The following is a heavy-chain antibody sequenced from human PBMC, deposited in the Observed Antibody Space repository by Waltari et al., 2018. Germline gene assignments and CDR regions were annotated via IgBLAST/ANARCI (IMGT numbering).Heavy chain of an antibody. Sequence: QLQLQESGPGLVKPSETLSLPCTVSSGSLRSYNYYWGWIRQPPGKGLEWIGTLYYTGSTFYNPSLNSRVTISVDTLKNQFSLKLSSVTAADTAVYYCAREADYYDSSAYVGWGQGTLVTVSS. J-gene: IGHJ4*02. D-gene: IGHD3-22*01. CDR2: LYYTGST. CDR1: SGSLRSYNYY. CDR3: AREADYYDSSAYVG. V-gene: IGHV4-39*02.